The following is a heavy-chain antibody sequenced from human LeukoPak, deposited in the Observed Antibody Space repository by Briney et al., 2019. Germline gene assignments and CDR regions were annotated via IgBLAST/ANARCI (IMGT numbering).Heavy chain of an antibody. J-gene: IGHJ4*02. Sequence: QSGGSLRLSCAASGFTFSSYWMHWVRQAPGKGLVLVSRINSDGSSTSYADSVKGRFTISRDNAKNTLYLQMNSLRAEDTAVYYCAREHDILTDDTFAYWGQGTLVTVSS. CDR1: GFTFSSYW. D-gene: IGHD3-9*01. V-gene: IGHV3-74*01. CDR2: INSDGSST. CDR3: AREHDILTDDTFAY.